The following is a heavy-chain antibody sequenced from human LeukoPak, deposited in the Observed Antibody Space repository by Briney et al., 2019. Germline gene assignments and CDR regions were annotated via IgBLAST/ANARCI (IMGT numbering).Heavy chain of an antibody. D-gene: IGHD6-19*01. CDR3: AKKFDRGYSSCWYLDF. J-gene: IGHJ4*02. Sequence: GGSLRLSCAASGFTFSSYAMSWVRQAPGKGLEWVSAISGGGGATYYTDSVKGRFTISRDNTKNTLYLQMNSLRAEDTALYYCAKKFDRGYSSCWYLDFLGQGTLVTVPS. CDR2: ISGGGGAT. CDR1: GFTFSSYA. V-gene: IGHV3-23*01.